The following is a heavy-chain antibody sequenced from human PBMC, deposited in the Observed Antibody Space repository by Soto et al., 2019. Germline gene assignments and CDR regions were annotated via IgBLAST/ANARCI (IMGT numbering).Heavy chain of an antibody. CDR3: ARDADSGYDLDAFDI. J-gene: IGHJ3*02. V-gene: IGHV4-59*01. D-gene: IGHD5-12*01. CDR1: GGSISSYY. CDR2: IYYSGST. Sequence: SETLSLTCTVSGGSISSYYWSWIRQPPRKGLEWIGYIYYSGSTNYNPSLKSRVTISVDTSKNQFSLKLSSVTAADTAEYYCARDADSGYDLDAFDIWGQGTMVTVSS.